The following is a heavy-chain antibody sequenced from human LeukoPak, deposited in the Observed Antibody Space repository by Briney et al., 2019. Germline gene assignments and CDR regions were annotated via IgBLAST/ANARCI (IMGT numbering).Heavy chain of an antibody. V-gene: IGHV4-59*08. D-gene: IGHD2-2*01. CDR2: IYYSGST. CDR3: ARRFMSSNYYGMDV. CDR1: GGSISSYY. Sequence: SETLSLTCTASGGSISSYYWSWIRQPPGKGLEWIGYIYYSGSTNYNPSLKSRVTISVDTSKNQFSLKLSSVTAADTAVYYCARRFMSSNYYGMDVWGQGTTVTVSS. J-gene: IGHJ6*02.